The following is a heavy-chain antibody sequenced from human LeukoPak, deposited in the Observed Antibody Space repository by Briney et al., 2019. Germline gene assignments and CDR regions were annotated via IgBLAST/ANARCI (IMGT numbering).Heavy chain of an antibody. CDR3: ARGEYGGYEVY. V-gene: IGHV3-53*01. Sequence: TGGSLRLSCAASGFTVSSNYMNWVRQTPGKGLEWVSVIYSGESTYYVDSVKGRFSISRDNSKNTLYLQMNSLRAEDTAVYYCARGEYGGYEVYWGQGTLVTVSS. D-gene: IGHD5-12*01. J-gene: IGHJ4*02. CDR1: GFTVSSNY. CDR2: IYSGEST.